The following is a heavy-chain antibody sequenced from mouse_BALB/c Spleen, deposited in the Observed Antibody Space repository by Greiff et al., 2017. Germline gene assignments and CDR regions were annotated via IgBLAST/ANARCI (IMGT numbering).Heavy chain of an antibody. J-gene: IGHJ2*01. CDR2: ISYDGSN. D-gene: IGHD2-4*01. Sequence: EVQLVESGPGLVKPSQSLSLPCSVTGYSITSGYYWNWIRQFPGNKLEWMGYISYDGSNNYNPSLKNRISITRDTSKNQFFLKLNSVTTEDTATYYCAREGRGLRRERNFDYWGQGTTLTVSS. CDR3: AREGRGLRRERNFDY. CDR1: GYSITSGYY. V-gene: IGHV3-6*02.